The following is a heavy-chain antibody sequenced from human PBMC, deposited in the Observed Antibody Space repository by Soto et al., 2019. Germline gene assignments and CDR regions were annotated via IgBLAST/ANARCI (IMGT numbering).Heavy chain of an antibody. Sequence: GASVKVSCKASGYTFTSYDINWVRQAAGQGLEWMGWMNPNSGNTGYAQKFQGRATMTRNTSISTAYMELSSLRSEDTAVYYCASDSVFGVVIMTGLEVDSYYFGMDVWGQGTTVTVSS. J-gene: IGHJ6*02. V-gene: IGHV1-8*01. D-gene: IGHD3-3*01. CDR3: ASDSVFGVVIMTGLEVDSYYFGMDV. CDR1: GYTFTSYD. CDR2: MNPNSGNT.